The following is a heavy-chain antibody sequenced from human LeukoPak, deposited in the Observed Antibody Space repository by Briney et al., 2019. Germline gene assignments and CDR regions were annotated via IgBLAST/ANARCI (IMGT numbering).Heavy chain of an antibody. CDR2: ISSSSSYI. CDR3: ASGDVDIVAT. D-gene: IGHD5-12*01. J-gene: IGHJ5*02. CDR1: GFTFSSYS. V-gene: IGHV3-21*01. Sequence: PGGSLRLSCAASGFTFSSYSMNWVRQAPGRGLEWVSSISSSSSYIYYADSVKGRFTISRDNAKNSLYLQMNSLRAEDTAVYYCASGDVDIVATWGQGTLVTVSS.